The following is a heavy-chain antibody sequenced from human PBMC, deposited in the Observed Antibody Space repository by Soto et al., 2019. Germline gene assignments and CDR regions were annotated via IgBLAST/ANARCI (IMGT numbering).Heavy chain of an antibody. J-gene: IGHJ4*02. CDR3: ARGDAGTDFDY. V-gene: IGHV1-3*01. CDR2: INAGDGVT. CDR1: GSTSISFA. Sequence: QVQLFQSGPEVKKPGAQWKVSSKAPGSTSISFALPGWRQAPGQRLEWMGWINAGDGVTKYSQKFQGRVTITWDTSASTAYMELSSLRSEDTAVFYCARGDAGTDFDYWGQGTLVTVSS. D-gene: IGHD3-10*01.